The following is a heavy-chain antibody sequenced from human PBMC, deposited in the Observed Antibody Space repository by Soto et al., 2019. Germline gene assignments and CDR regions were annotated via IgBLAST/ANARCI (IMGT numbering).Heavy chain of an antibody. D-gene: IGHD6-6*01. J-gene: IGHJ6*03. V-gene: IGHV3-66*01. CDR1: GFTVSSNY. Sequence: GGSLRLSCAASGFTVSSNYMSWVRQAPGKGLEWVSVIYSGGSTYYADSVKGRFTISRGNSKNTLYLQMNSLRAEDTAVYYCARDNGYSSSSHYYYYMDVWGKGTTVTVSS. CDR2: IYSGGST. CDR3: ARDNGYSSSSHYYYYMDV.